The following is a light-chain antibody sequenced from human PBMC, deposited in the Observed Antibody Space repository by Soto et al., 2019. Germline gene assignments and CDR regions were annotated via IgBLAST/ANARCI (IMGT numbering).Light chain of an antibody. CDR3: QQYNTYSWT. CDR2: AAS. V-gene: IGKV1-5*01. Sequence: DIQMTQSPSTLSASVRDRVTITCRAGQSISTWLAWYQQKPGQAPKLLISAASNLESGVPSRFSGSGSGTEFTLTISGLQPDDFATYYCQQYNTYSWTFGQGTKVDIK. CDR1: QSISTW. J-gene: IGKJ1*01.